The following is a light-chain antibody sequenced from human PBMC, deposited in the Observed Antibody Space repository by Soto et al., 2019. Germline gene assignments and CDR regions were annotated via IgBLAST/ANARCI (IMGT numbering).Light chain of an antibody. V-gene: IGLV2-14*01. CDR3: SSYTSSSTVYV. CDR2: EVT. J-gene: IGLJ1*01. Sequence: QSVLTQPASVSGSPGQSITISCTGTSSDVGVYNYVSWYQHHPGKAPKVLIYEVTHRPSGVSNRFSGSKSGNTASLTISGLQAEDEADYYCSSYTSSSTVYVFGTGTKVTVL. CDR1: SSDVGVYNY.